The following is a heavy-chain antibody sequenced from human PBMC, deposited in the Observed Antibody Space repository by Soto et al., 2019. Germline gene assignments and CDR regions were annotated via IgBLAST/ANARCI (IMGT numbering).Heavy chain of an antibody. CDR3: AGYCSGAICPEDHYFAWEV. V-gene: IGHV4-59*01. CDR1: RGSIYTYY. CDR2: ISDGGGT. J-gene: IGHJ6*02. D-gene: IGHD2-2*03. Sequence: SETRSLPCTVSRGSIYTYYWTWIRQSPGKGLEWIGYISDGGGTHYNASLTSRGTLSVDTSTQQVPLKLSSVSAPDTARYFCAGYCSGAICPEDHYFAWEVWGQGTTGTVSS.